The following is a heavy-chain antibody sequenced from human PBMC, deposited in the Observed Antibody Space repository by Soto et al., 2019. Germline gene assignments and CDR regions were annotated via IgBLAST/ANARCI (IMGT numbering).Heavy chain of an antibody. D-gene: IGHD3-3*01. Sequence: PWGSLRLSCAASGFTFSSYSMNWVRQAPGKGLEWVSYISSSSSTIYYADSVKGRFTISRDNAKNSLYLQMNSLRAEDTAVYYCASSHDFWSGWARVDSPTGHYWGQGTLVTGSS. CDR2: ISSSSSTI. V-gene: IGHV3-48*01. CDR3: ASSHDFWSGWARVDSPTGHY. CDR1: GFTFSSYS. J-gene: IGHJ4*02.